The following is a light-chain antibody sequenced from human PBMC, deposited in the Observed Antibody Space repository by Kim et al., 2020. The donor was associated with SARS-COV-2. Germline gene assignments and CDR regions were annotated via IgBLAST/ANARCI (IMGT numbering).Light chain of an antibody. CDR2: EVS. V-gene: IGLV2-8*01. CDR1: SSDVGGYNY. Sequence: GQSVTISCTGTSSDVGGYNYVSWYQQHPGKAPNFMIYEVSQRPSGVPDRFSGSTSGNTASLTVSGLQAEDEADYYCSSYAGSKNLVFGGGTQLTVL. CDR3: SSYAGSKNLV. J-gene: IGLJ2*01.